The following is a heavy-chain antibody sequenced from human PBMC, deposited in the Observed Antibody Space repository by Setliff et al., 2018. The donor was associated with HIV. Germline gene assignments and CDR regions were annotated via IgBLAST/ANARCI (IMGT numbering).Heavy chain of an antibody. CDR3: ASKPYYNYGMDV. J-gene: IGHJ6*02. V-gene: IGHV4-4*09. CDR1: GGSISSYY. CDR2: IHTSGST. Sequence: KPSETLSLTCTVSGGSISSYYWSWIRQPPGKGLEWIGYIHTSGSTNYNPSLKSRVTISVDTSKNQFSLKLSSVTAADTAVYYCASKPYYNYGMDVWGQGTTVTVSS.